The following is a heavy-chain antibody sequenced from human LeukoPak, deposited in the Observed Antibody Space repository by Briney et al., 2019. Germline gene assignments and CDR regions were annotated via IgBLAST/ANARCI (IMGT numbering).Heavy chain of an antibody. CDR3: ARSYYDSSGYYFDY. D-gene: IGHD3-22*01. V-gene: IGHV4-59*01. Sequence: EPSETLSLTCTVSGGSISSYYWSWIRQPPGKGLEWIGYIYYSGSTNYNPSLKSRVTISVDTSKNQFSLKLSSVTAADTAVYYCARSYYDSSGYYFDYWGQGTLVTVSS. CDR2: IYYSGST. J-gene: IGHJ4*02. CDR1: GGSISSYY.